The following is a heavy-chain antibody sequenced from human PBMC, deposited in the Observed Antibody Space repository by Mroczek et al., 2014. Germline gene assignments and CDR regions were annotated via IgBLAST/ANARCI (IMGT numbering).Heavy chain of an antibody. V-gene: IGHV4-34*01. CDR1: GGSFSAYY. Sequence: QVQLQESGAGLLKPSETLSLTCAVYGGSFSAYYWSWIRQPPGKGLEWIGQINHSGSTNYNPSLKSRVTISVDTSKKQFSLRLSSVTAADTAVYYCARGSLRSEFLPSQRNYKSFDPWGQGSLVTVSS. CDR2: INHSGST. D-gene: IGHD5-12*01. J-gene: IGHJ5*02. CDR3: ARGSLRSEFLPSQRNYKSFDP.